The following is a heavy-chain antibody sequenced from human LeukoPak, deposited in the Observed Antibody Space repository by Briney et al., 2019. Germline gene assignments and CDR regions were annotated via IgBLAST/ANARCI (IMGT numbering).Heavy chain of an antibody. CDR3: ARAGYLGEETFDY. J-gene: IGHJ4*02. V-gene: IGHV4-59*12. CDR2: IYYSGST. Sequence: SETLSLTCTVSGGSISGYYWSWIRQPPGKGLEWIGYIYYSGSTNYNPSLKSRVTISIDTSKNQFSLQLNSTTPEDTAVYYCARAGYLGEETFDYWGQGTLVTVSS. CDR1: GGSISGYY. D-gene: IGHD2-21*01.